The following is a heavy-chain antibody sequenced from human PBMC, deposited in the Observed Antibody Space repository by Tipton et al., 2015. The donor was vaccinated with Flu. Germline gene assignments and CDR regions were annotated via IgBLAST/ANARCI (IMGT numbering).Heavy chain of an antibody. CDR1: GFTFIRYA. V-gene: IGHV3-23*01. J-gene: IGHJ4*02. D-gene: IGHD6-19*01. CDR2: ISNSGRST. CDR3: AKVIPELVAGLDY. Sequence: SLRLSCAASGFTFIRYAMSWVRQAPGKGLEWVSTISNSGRSTYYADSVKGRFTISRDNFKNTLYLQMNSLRAEDTAVYYCAKVIPELVAGLDYWGQGTLVTVSS.